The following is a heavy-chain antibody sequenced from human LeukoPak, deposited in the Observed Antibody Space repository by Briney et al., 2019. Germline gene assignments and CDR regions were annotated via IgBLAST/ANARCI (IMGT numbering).Heavy chain of an antibody. D-gene: IGHD1-14*01. Sequence: SETLSLTYTVSGGSISSSSYYWGWIRQPPGKGLERIGSVYYSGSTYYNPSLKSRVTISVDTSKNQFSLKLSSVTAADTAVYYCARDPEALAGAFDIWGQGTMVTVSS. CDR1: GGSISSSSYY. CDR3: ARDPEALAGAFDI. V-gene: IGHV4-39*07. CDR2: VYYSGST. J-gene: IGHJ3*02.